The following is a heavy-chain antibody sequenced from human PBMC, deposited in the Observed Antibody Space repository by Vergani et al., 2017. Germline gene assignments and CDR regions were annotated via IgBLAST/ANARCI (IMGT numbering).Heavy chain of an antibody. CDR2: IYYSGST. CDR3: ARVVVVPAAIHYYYYYYMDG. V-gene: IGHV4-59*01. CDR1: GGSISSYY. J-gene: IGHJ6*03. D-gene: IGHD2-2*01. Sequence: QVQLQESGPGLVKPSETLSLTCTVSGGSISSYYWSWIRQPPGQGLEWIGYIYYSGSTNYNPSLKSRVTISVDTSKNQFSLKLSSVTAADTAVYYCARVVVVPAAIHYYYYYYMDGWGKGTTVTVSS.